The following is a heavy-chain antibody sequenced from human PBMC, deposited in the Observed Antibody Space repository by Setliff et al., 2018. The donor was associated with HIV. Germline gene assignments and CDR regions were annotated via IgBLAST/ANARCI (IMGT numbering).Heavy chain of an antibody. Sequence: PGGSLRLSCAASGFTFSSSWMTWVRQAPGRGLEYVAGMNRDGREKLYADSVKGRFSISRDNAKNSLYLQMSSLRTEDTAVYFCARDPAFGAVDIWGQGTMVTVSS. CDR2: MNRDGREK. D-gene: IGHD3-10*01. J-gene: IGHJ3*02. CDR3: ARDPAFGAVDI. V-gene: IGHV3-7*04. CDR1: GFTFSSSW.